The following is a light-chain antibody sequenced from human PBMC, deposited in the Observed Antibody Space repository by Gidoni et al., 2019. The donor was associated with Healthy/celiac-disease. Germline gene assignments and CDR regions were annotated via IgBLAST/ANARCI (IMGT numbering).Light chain of an antibody. CDR1: QSISSY. CDR3: QQSYSTPRAT. V-gene: IGKV1-39*01. CDR2: AAS. J-gene: IGKJ4*01. Sequence: DIQMTPSPSSLSASVGDRVTITCRASQSISSYLNWYQQKPGKAPKLLIYAASSLQSGVPSRFSGSGSGTDCTLTISSLQPEDFATYYCQQSYSTPRATFGGXTKVEXK.